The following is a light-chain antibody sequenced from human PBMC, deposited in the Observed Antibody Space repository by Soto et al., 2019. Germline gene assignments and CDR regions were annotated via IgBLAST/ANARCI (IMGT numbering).Light chain of an antibody. CDR1: QSISSL. J-gene: IGKJ1*01. V-gene: IGKV1-5*03. Sequence: DIQMTQSPSTLSASVGDRVTITCRASQSISSLLAWYQQKPGKAPKLLIYKASSLESGGPSRFSGSGSGAEFTLNIRSLQPYDFATYYCQQYNSYPTFGQGSKVEIK. CDR2: KAS. CDR3: QQYNSYPT.